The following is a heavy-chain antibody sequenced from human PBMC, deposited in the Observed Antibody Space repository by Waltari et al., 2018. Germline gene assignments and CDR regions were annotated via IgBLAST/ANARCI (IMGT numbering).Heavy chain of an antibody. V-gene: IGHV3-23*01. CDR2: ISGSGGST. J-gene: IGHJ6*02. CDR3: AKDEAILLWFGELSTSDYYYGMDV. Sequence: EVQLLESGGGLVQPGGSLRLSCAASGFTFSSYALSWVRQAPGKGLGWVSAISGSGGSTYYADSVKGRFTISRDNSKNTLYLQMNSLRAEDTAVYYCAKDEAILLWFGELSTSDYYYGMDVWGQGTTVTVSS. D-gene: IGHD3-10*01. CDR1: GFTFSSYA.